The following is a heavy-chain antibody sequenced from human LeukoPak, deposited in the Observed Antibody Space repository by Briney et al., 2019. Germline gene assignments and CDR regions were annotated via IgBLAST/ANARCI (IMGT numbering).Heavy chain of an antibody. CDR1: GFTFSSYS. D-gene: IGHD7-27*01. V-gene: IGHV3-48*01. Sequence: GGSLRLSCAASGFTFSSYSMNWVRQAPGKGLEWVSYISSRSSTIYYADSVKGRFTISRDNAKNSLYLQMNSLTADNTAVYYCARDLQPRALGVFDLWGQGTMDCVSS. CDR2: ISSRSSTI. J-gene: IGHJ3*01. CDR3: ARDLQPRALGVFDL.